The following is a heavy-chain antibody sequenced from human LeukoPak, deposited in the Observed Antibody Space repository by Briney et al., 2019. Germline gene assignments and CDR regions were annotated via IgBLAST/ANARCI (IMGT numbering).Heavy chain of an antibody. CDR2: IYYSGST. CDR3: ARDTVVVVAAIGWFDP. V-gene: IGHV4-39*02. Sequence: SETLSLTCTVSGGSVSSSSYYWGWIRQPPGKGLEWIGSIYYSGSTYYNPSLKSRVTISVDTSKNQFSLKLSSVTAADTAVYYCARDTVVVVAAIGWFDPWGQGTLVTVSS. J-gene: IGHJ5*02. CDR1: GGSVSSSSYY. D-gene: IGHD2-15*01.